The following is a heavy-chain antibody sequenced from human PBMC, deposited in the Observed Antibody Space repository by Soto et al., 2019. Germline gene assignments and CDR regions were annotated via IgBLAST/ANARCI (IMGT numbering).Heavy chain of an antibody. Sequence: SETLSLTCSVYGGSFGYYWSWIRQPPGKGLEWIVEIDHIGRTNHNPSLKSRVTISIDTPKNQFSLTLTSVTAAGTAVYYCATFYLDLGPGFEPWGQRTLVTVSS. CDR1: GGSFGYY. CDR3: ATFYLDLGPGFEP. V-gene: IGHV4-34*01. CDR2: IDHIGRT. J-gene: IGHJ5*02. D-gene: IGHD3-16*01.